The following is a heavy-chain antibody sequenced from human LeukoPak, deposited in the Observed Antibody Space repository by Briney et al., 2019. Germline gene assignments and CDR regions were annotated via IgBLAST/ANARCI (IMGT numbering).Heavy chain of an antibody. V-gene: IGHV3-23*01. J-gene: IGHJ4*02. CDR2: ISASGGST. Sequence: QSGGSLRLSCAASGFTFSSSAMSWVRQVPGKGLEWVSGISASGGSTSYADSVRGRFTISRDNSKNTLYVQMYSLRAEDTAVYYCAKGDSSGWSFDYWGQGTLVTVSS. CDR3: AKGDSSGWSFDY. CDR1: GFTFSSSA. D-gene: IGHD6-19*01.